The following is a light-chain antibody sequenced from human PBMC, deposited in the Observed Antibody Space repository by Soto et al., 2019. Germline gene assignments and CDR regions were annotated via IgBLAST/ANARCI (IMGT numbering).Light chain of an antibody. CDR1: QVISNY. V-gene: IGKV1-33*01. Sequence: DLQMTQSPSSLSASVGDRVTITCQASQVISNYLNWYQQKPGKAPKLLIYDISTLEIGVPSRFSGSGSGTDFTFTITGLQPEDIATYYCQQYENLPYTFGQGTKLEI. J-gene: IGKJ2*01. CDR2: DIS. CDR3: QQYENLPYT.